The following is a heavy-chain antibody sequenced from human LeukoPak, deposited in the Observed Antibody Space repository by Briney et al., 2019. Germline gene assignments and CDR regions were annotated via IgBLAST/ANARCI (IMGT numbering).Heavy chain of an antibody. Sequence: GGSLRLSCEASGFTFDDYAMHWVRQAPGKGLEWVSGISWNSGSRGYADSVKGRFTISRDNAKNSLYLQMNSLRAEDTAVYYCAELGITMIGGVWGKGTTVTISS. D-gene: IGHD3-10*02. V-gene: IGHV3-9*01. CDR1: GFTFDDYA. CDR2: ISWNSGSR. CDR3: AELGITMIGGV. J-gene: IGHJ6*04.